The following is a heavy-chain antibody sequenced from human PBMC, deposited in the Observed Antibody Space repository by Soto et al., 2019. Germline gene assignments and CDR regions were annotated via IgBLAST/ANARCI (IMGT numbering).Heavy chain of an antibody. CDR3: AREYLYYYYYYMDV. Sequence: GGSLRLSCAASGFTFSSYWMSWVRQAPGKGLEWVANIKQDGSEKYYVDSVKGRFTISRDNAKNSLYLQMNSLRAEDTAVYYCAREYLYYYYYYMDVWGKGTTVTVSS. J-gene: IGHJ6*03. V-gene: IGHV3-7*01. CDR1: GFTFSSYW. CDR2: IKQDGSEK. D-gene: IGHD2-2*02.